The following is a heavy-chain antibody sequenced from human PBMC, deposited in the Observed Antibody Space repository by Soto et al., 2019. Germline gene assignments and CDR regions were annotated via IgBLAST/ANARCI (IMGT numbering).Heavy chain of an antibody. CDR2: ITSDSSDI. CDR3: ASSYCKGGYSFSYEY. J-gene: IGHJ4*02. CDR1: GTTFMRYS. Sequence: GGSLRLSGAASGTTFMRYSMSWVLQAPGKGLEWVASITSDSSDIYYGDSVKGRFTISRDNGGNSLYLQMTSLGAEDAGVYYFASSYCKGGYSFSYEYLAQGDL. V-gene: IGHV3-21*01. D-gene: IGHD5-18*01.